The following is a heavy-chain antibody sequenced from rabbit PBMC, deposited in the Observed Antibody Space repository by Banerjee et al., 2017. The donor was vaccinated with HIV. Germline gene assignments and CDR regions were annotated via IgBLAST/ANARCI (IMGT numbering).Heavy chain of an antibody. Sequence: QLKESGGGLVQPGGSLTLSCKASGFDFSNYYMSWVRQAPGKGLEWIGYIDPLFGDTYYAPWVNGRFTISSHNAQNTLYLQLNSLTAADTATYFCARVLLVAGMIRDFNLWGQGTLVTVS. D-gene: IGHD4-2*01. J-gene: IGHJ4*01. CDR1: GFDFSNYY. V-gene: IGHV1S7*01. CDR2: IDPLFGDT. CDR3: ARVLLVAGMIRDFNL.